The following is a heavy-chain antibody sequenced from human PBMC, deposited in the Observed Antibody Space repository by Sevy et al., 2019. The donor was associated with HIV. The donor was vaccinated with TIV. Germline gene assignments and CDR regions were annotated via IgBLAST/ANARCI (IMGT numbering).Heavy chain of an antibody. CDR2: ISSSSSTI. CDR1: GFTFSSYS. J-gene: IGHJ4*02. CDR3: ARVHPDEHYFHY. Sequence: GGSLRLSCAASGFTFSSYSMNWVRQAPGKGQEWVSYISSSSSTIYYADSVKGRFTISRDNAKNSLYLQMNSLGDEDTAVYYCARVHPDEHYFHYWGQGTLVTVSS. V-gene: IGHV3-48*02.